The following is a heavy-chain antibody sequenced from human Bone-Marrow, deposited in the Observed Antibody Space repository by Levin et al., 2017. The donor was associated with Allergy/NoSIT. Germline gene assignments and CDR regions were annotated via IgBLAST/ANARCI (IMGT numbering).Heavy chain of an antibody. CDR1: GDSISDSY. CDR2: IQNRGST. D-gene: IGHD2-2*01. J-gene: IGHJ4*02. Sequence: SETLSLTCTVSGDSISDSYWTWIRQPPGQGLEWIGQIQNRGSTYYNPSLESRVAISVDTSRNQVSLTLNSVTATDTAVYYCARGCSSTTCLDYWGQGTLVTVSS. CDR3: ARGCSSTTCLDY. V-gene: IGHV4-4*09.